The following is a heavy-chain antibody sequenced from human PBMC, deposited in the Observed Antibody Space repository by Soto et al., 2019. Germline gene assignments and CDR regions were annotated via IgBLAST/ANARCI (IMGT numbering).Heavy chain of an antibody. CDR2: IYSGGST. CDR3: ARDIYDSSGYYGVY. D-gene: IGHD3-22*01. Sequence: EVQLVETGGGLIQPGGSLRLSCAASGFTVSSNYMSWVRQAPGKGLEWVSVIYSGGSTYYADSVKGRFTISRDNSKNTLYLQMNSLRAEDTAVYYCARDIYDSSGYYGVYWGQGTLVTVSS. CDR1: GFTVSSNY. V-gene: IGHV3-53*02. J-gene: IGHJ4*02.